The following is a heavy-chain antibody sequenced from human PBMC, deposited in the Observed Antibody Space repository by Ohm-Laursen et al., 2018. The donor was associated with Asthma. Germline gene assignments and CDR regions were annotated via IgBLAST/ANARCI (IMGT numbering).Heavy chain of an antibody. CDR2: INSDGSTI. D-gene: IGHD4-17*01. V-gene: IGHV3-48*02. J-gene: IGHJ4*02. CDR1: GFTFSFYT. Sequence: GSLRLSCSASGFTFSFYTMNWVRQAPGKGLEWVSNINSDGSTIYCADSVKGRFTISRDNAKNSLYLQMNSLRDEDTAVYYCARGSFDEYGDYPFDSWGQGTLVTVSS. CDR3: ARGSFDEYGDYPFDS.